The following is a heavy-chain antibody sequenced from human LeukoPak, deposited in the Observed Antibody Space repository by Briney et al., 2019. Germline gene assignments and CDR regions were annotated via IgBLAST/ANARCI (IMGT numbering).Heavy chain of an antibody. CDR2: IIPIFGTA. V-gene: IGHV1-69*06. D-gene: IGHD7-27*01. CDR3: AREKRMGIARNYFDY. J-gene: IGHJ4*02. CDR1: GYSSTNYG. Sequence: GASVKVSCKASGYSSTNYGISWVRQAPGQGLEWMGGIIPIFGTANYAQKFQGRVTITADKSTSTAYMELSSLRSEDTAVYYCAREKRMGIARNYFDYWGQGTLVTVSS.